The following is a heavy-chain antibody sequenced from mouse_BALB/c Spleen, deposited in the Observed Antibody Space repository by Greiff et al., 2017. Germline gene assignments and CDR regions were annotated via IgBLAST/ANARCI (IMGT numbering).Heavy chain of an antibody. CDR3: ARDGVDY. CDR1: GYTFTSYW. D-gene: IGHD1-1*02. CDR2: IYPGDGDT. J-gene: IGHJ4*01. V-gene: IGHV1-87*01. Sequence: VQLQQSGAELARPGASVKLSCKASGYTFTSYWMQWVKQRPGQGLEWIGAIYPGDGDTRYTQKFKGKATLTADKSSSTAYMQLSSLASEDSAVYYCARDGVDYWGQGTSVTVSS.